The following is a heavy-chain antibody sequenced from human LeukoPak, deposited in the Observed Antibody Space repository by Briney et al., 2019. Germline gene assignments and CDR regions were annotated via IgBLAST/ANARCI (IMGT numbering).Heavy chain of an antibody. J-gene: IGHJ5*02. CDR2: IIPILGIA. Sequence: ASVKVSCKAPGGTFSSYAISWVRQAPGQGLEWMGRIIPILGIANYAQKFQGRVTITADKSTSTPYMELSSLRSEDTAVYYCARAPGWNDGDWSDPWGQGTLVTVSS. V-gene: IGHV1-69*04. CDR3: ARAPGWNDGDWSDP. D-gene: IGHD1-1*01. CDR1: GGTFSSYA.